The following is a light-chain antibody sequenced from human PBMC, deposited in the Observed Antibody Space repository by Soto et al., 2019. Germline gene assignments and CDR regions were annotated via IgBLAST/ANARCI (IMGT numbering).Light chain of an antibody. Sequence: DIQMTQSPSSLSASVGDRVTITCRASQGISNYLAWYQQKPGKVPKLLIYAASTLQSGVPSRLSGSGSGTAFTLTISSLQPEDVATYYCQSYNGAPYTFGQGTKLEI. J-gene: IGKJ2*01. V-gene: IGKV1-27*01. CDR3: QSYNGAPYT. CDR1: QGISNY. CDR2: AAS.